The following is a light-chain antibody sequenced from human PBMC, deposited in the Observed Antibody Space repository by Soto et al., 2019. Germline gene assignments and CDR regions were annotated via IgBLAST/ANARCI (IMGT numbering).Light chain of an antibody. Sequence: AIQVTQSPSSLSASVGDRVTITCLASQDIRGALAWYQQKPGKPPKLLIYDVSTLENGVPSRFSGDSSGTQFTLTISGLQPEDFGTYYCQQFNSYPITFGHGTRLEMK. CDR2: DVS. J-gene: IGKJ5*01. V-gene: IGKV1-13*02. CDR3: QQFNSYPIT. CDR1: QDIRGA.